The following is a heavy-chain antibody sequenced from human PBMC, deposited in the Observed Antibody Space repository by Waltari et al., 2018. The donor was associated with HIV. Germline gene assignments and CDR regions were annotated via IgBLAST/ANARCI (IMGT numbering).Heavy chain of an antibody. CDR2: IKQDGSEK. J-gene: IGHJ4*02. CDR3: ARGGWELRTRCDY. V-gene: IGHV3-7*01. Sequence: EVQLVESGGGLVQPGGSLRLSCAASGFTFSSYWMSWVRQAPGKGLEWVANIKQDGSEKYYVDSVKGRFTIYRDNAKNSLYLQMNSLRAEDTAVYYCARGGWELRTRCDYWGQGTLVTVSS. CDR1: GFTFSSYW. D-gene: IGHD1-26*01.